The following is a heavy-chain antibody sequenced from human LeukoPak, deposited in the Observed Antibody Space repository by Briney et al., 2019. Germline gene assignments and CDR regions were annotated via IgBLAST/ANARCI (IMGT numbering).Heavy chain of an antibody. D-gene: IGHD6-6*01. CDR3: ARDPMYSSYWHDY. V-gene: IGHV3-23*01. CDR2: ISGSGGST. J-gene: IGHJ4*02. CDR1: GFTFSSYA. Sequence: PGGSLRLSCAASGFTFSSYAMSWVRQAPGKGLEWVSAISGSGGSTYYADSVKGRFTISRDNSKNTLYLQMNSLRAEDTAVYYCARDPMYSSYWHDYWGQGTLVTISS.